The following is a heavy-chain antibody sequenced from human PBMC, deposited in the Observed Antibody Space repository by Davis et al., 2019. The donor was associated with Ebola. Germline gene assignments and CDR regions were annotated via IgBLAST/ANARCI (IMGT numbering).Heavy chain of an antibody. CDR1: GFTFRNYG. CDR2: IQHDGSIE. Sequence: GESLKISCVASGFTFRNYGMHWIRQAPGRGPDWVAAIQHDGSIEYYIDSVKGRFTISRDNSKNTLYLQMNSLGAEDTAVDYCARAPNTAMVPDYYDSSANDYWGQGTLVTVSS. D-gene: IGHD3-22*01. V-gene: IGHV3-30*02. CDR3: ARAPNTAMVPDYYDSSANDY. J-gene: IGHJ4*02.